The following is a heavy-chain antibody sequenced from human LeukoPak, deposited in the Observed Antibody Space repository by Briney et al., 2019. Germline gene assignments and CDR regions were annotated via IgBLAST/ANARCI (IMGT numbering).Heavy chain of an antibody. CDR1: GFTFSSYA. CDR3: AKDGRRGYYYDSSGYPHGAFDI. Sequence: LPGGSLRLSCATYGFTFSSYAISWVRQAPGKGLEWVSAMSGRGGSPYNAHCVNGRFTISRDNSKNTLYLQMNSLRAEDTAVYYCAKDGRRGYYYDSSGYPHGAFDIWGQGTMVTVSS. J-gene: IGHJ3*02. V-gene: IGHV3-23*01. CDR2: MSGRGGSP. D-gene: IGHD3-22*01.